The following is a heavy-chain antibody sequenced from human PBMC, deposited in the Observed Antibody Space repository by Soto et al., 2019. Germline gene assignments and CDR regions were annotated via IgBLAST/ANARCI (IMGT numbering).Heavy chain of an antibody. CDR1: GVFFSNYH. CDR2: ISGGGDST. D-gene: IGHD6-6*01. CDR3: VKYGGAAARPTFYYGLDV. Sequence: GGSLRLSCAASGVFFSNYHMSWVRQSPGKGLQWVAAISGGGDSTYYADSVKGRFTISRDNSENTLWLQMNSLRAGDTAVYYCVKYGGAAARPTFYYGLDVWGQGTTVTVSS. J-gene: IGHJ6*02. V-gene: IGHV3-23*01.